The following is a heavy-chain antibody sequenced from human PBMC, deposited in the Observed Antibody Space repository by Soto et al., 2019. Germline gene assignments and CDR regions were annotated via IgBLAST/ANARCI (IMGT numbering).Heavy chain of an antibody. CDR3: ATYFGYGDYVWFDP. Sequence: ASVKVSCKVSGYTLTELSMHWVRQAPGKGLEWMGGFDPEDGETIYAQKFQGRVTMTEDTSTDTAYMELSSLRSEDTAVYYCATYFGYGDYVWFDPWGQGTLVTVSS. V-gene: IGHV1-24*01. CDR1: GYTLTELS. CDR2: FDPEDGET. D-gene: IGHD4-17*01. J-gene: IGHJ5*02.